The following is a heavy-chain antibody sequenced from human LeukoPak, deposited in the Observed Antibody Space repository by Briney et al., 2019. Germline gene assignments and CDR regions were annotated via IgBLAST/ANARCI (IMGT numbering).Heavy chain of an antibody. V-gene: IGHV1-69*05. J-gene: IGHJ6*03. D-gene: IGHD4-17*01. Sequence: SVKVSCKASGGTFSSYATSWVRQAPGQGLEWMGRIIPIFGTANYAQKFQGRVTLTTDESTSTAYMELSSLRSEDTAVYYCASDKKERYGEGYYYYYMDVWGKGTTVTVSS. CDR2: IIPIFGTA. CDR3: ASDKKERYGEGYYYYYMDV. CDR1: GGTFSSYA.